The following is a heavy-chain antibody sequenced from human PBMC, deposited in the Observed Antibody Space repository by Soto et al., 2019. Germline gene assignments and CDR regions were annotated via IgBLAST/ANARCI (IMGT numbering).Heavy chain of an antibody. J-gene: IGHJ4*02. Sequence: QVQLLESGPGLVKSSETQSLTCSISGGSISSGGYYWSWVRQRPGKGLEWIGYVYFNENTYYNPSLKTRVSISVGSSKSQFSLRLSSVTAADAAIYYSARQITMVRGIDFWGPGISVSVSS. CDR3: ARQITMVRGIDF. V-gene: IGHV4-31*03. D-gene: IGHD3-10*01. CDR2: VYFNENT. CDR1: GGSISSGGYY.